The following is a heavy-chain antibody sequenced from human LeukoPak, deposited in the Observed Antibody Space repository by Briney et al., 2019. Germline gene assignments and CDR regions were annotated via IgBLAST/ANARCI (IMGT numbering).Heavy chain of an antibody. CDR3: AREIREAPVSN. CDR1: GFSNDW. Sequence: GGSLRLSCTMSGFSNDWMAWVRQAPEKGLEWVATINQDGSQIDYVDSMKGRFTISRDNAKKSLYLQLTSLRADDTAVYYCAREIREAPVSNWSQGTLVTVSS. V-gene: IGHV3-7*01. D-gene: IGHD5/OR15-5a*01. CDR2: INQDGSQI. J-gene: IGHJ4*02.